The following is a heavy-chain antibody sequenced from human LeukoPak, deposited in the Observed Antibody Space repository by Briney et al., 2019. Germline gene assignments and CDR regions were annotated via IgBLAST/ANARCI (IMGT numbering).Heavy chain of an antibody. CDR1: GFTFSSYS. CDR3: ARVLLSAGGVLDY. D-gene: IGHD3-16*01. J-gene: IGHJ4*02. V-gene: IGHV3-21*01. CDR2: ISSSSSYI. Sequence: GGSLRLSCAASGFTFSSYSMNWVRQAPGKGLEWVSSISSSSSYIYYADSVKGRFTISRDNAKNSLYLQMHSLRAEDTAVYYCARVLLSAGGVLDYWGQGTLVTVSS.